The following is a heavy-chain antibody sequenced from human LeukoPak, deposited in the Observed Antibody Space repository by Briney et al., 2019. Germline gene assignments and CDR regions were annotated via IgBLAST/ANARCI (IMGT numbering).Heavy chain of an antibody. D-gene: IGHD2-2*01. J-gene: IGHJ5*02. V-gene: IGHV1-2*02. CDR2: INPNSGGT. Sequence: ASVKVSCKASGYTFTGYYMHWVRQAPGQGLEWMGWINPNSGGTYYAQKFQGRVTMTRDTSISTAYMELSRLRSDDTAVYYCARIVTSRKGIWFDPWGQGTLVTVSS. CDR3: ARIVTSRKGIWFDP. CDR1: GYTFTGYY.